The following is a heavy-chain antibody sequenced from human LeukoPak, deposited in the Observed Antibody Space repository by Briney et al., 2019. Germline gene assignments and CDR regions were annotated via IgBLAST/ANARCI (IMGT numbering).Heavy chain of an antibody. Sequence: QPGGSLRLSCAASGFTFSSYAMHWVRQAPGKGLGYVSAISSNGGSTYYANSVKGRFTISRDNSKNTLYLQMGSLRAEDMAVYYCARDYYDSSGYYRWFDPWGQGTLVTVSS. CDR3: ARDYYDSSGYYRWFDP. D-gene: IGHD3-22*01. CDR2: ISSNGGST. J-gene: IGHJ5*02. CDR1: GFTFSSYA. V-gene: IGHV3-64*01.